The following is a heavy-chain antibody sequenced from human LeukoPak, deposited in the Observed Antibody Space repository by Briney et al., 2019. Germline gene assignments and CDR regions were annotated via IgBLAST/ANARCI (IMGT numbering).Heavy chain of an antibody. Sequence: SETLSLTCAVYGGSFSGYYWSWIRQPPGKGLEWIGEINHSGSTNYNPSLKSRVTISVDTSKNQFSLKLSSVTAADTAVYYCARRRGYPIRPFDPWGQGTLVTVSS. CDR3: ARRRGYPIRPFDP. CDR1: GGSFSGYY. J-gene: IGHJ5*02. D-gene: IGHD3-10*01. CDR2: INHSGST. V-gene: IGHV4-34*01.